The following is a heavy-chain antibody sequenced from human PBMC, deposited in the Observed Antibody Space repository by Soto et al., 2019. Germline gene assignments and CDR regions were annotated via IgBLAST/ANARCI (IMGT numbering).Heavy chain of an antibody. CDR2: IYYSGST. J-gene: IGHJ6*03. Sequence: SETLSLTCTVSGGSISSYYWSWIRQPPGKGLEWIGYIYYSGSTNYNPSLKSRVTISVDTSKNQFSLKLSSVTAADTAVYYCAREVYDFWSGFHYYYMDVWGKGTTVTVSS. V-gene: IGHV4-59*01. D-gene: IGHD3-3*01. CDR3: AREVYDFWSGFHYYYMDV. CDR1: GGSISSYY.